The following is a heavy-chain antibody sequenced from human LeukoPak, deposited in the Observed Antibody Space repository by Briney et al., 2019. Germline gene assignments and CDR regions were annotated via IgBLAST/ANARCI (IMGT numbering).Heavy chain of an antibody. V-gene: IGHV4-34*01. J-gene: IGHJ4*02. CDR2: INHSGST. CDR3: ARGSGELPLGDY. Sequence: SETLSLTCAVYGGSFSGYYWSWIRQPPGKGLEWIGEINHSGSTNYNPSLKSRVTISVDTSKNQFSLKLSSVTAADTAMYYCARGSGELPLGDYWGQGTLVTVSS. D-gene: IGHD1-26*01. CDR1: GGSFSGYY.